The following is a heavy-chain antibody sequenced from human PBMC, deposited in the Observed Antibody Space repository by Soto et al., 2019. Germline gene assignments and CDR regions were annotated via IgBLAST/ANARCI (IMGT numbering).Heavy chain of an antibody. CDR2: IWYDGSNK. Sequence: QAQLVESGGGAVQPGRSLRLSCAASGFTFSSYGMHWVRQAPGKGLEWVAVIWYDGSNKYYADSVKGRFTISRDNSKNTLYLQMNSLRAEDTAVYYCARDLLAAAGTLDYWGQGTLVTVSS. V-gene: IGHV3-33*01. D-gene: IGHD6-13*01. CDR1: GFTFSSYG. J-gene: IGHJ4*02. CDR3: ARDLLAAAGTLDY.